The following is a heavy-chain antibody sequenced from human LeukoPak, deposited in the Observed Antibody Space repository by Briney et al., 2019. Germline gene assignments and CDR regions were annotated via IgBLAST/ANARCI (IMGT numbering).Heavy chain of an antibody. V-gene: IGHV5-51*01. D-gene: IGHD5-24*01. CDR2: IYAGDSDT. CDR1: GYTFTTSW. J-gene: IGHJ4*02. Sequence: GESLKISCKGSGYTFTTSWIGWVRQMPGKGLEWMGFIYAGDSDTRYSPSFQGQVTISADRSISTAYLQWSSLKASDAAMYYCARLRDGYNQYFFDYWGQGTLVTVSS. CDR3: ARLRDGYNQYFFDY.